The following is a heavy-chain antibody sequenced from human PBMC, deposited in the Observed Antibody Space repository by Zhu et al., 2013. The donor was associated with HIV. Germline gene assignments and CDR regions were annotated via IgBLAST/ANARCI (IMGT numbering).Heavy chain of an antibody. CDR1: GGTVSRNP. D-gene: IGHD6-13*01. V-gene: IGHV1-69*01. CDR2: IIPLFGSA. Sequence: QVQLVQSGAEVKKPGSSVKVSCKASGGTVSRNPISWVRQAPGQGLEWMGGIIPLFGSANYAQKFQGRVTITADESTSTAYMELSSLRSEDTAVYYCARVVHNWFDSWGQGTLVTVSS. J-gene: IGHJ5*01. CDR3: ARVVHNWFDS.